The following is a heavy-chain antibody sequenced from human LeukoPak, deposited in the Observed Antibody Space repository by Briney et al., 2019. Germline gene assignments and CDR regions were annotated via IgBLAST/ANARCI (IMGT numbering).Heavy chain of an antibody. D-gene: IGHD3-16*01. J-gene: IGHJ4*02. V-gene: IGHV3-30*10. Sequence: GKSLRLSCATSGFPFVAYALHWVRQAPGKGLEGVAVISSDTSNKYYMDSVKGRFTISRDNSKNTLYLQMDSLRPEDTAVYYCARLAAASPGYWGQGTLVTASS. CDR1: GFPFVAYA. CDR2: ISSDTSNK. CDR3: ARLAAASPGY.